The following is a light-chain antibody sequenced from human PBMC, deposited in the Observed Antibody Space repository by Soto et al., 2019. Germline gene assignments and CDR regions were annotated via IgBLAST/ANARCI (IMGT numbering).Light chain of an antibody. CDR1: QGISVW. V-gene: IGKV1-12*01. Sequence: DTQMTQSPSSVSAAVGDTITLTCRPSQGISVWLAWYQLKPGQAPKLLIYATSRVHGVPSRFAGSGSETEFTLTINNLQPEDSAIYYCQQGNSFPWTFGQGTKVEVK. CDR3: QQGNSFPWT. CDR2: ATS. J-gene: IGKJ1*01.